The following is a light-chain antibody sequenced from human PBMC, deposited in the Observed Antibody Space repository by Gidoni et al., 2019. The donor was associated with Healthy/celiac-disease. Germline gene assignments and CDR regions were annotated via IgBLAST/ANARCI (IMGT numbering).Light chain of an antibody. V-gene: IGKV1-39*01. J-gene: IGKJ2*01. CDR3: QQSYSTLPYT. CDR1: QSISSY. Sequence: DIQMTQSPSSLSASVVDRVTITCRASQSISSYLNWYQQKPGKAPKLLIYAASSLQSGVPSMFSGSGSGTDFTLTISSLQPEDFATYYCQQSYSTLPYTFGQGTKLEIK. CDR2: AAS.